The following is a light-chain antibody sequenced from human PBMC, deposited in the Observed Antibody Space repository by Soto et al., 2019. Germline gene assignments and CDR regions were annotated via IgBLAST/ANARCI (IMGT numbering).Light chain of an antibody. Sequence: DIQMTQSPSFLSASAGDRVTIFCRASQSISTYLNWYQQKPGEAPKLLIFVASNLRSGVPSRFSGSGSGTDFTLTISSLQPEDFATYYCQQSYYTPLLTFGGGTKVEVK. CDR2: VAS. CDR3: QQSYYTPLLT. CDR1: QSISTY. V-gene: IGKV1-39*01. J-gene: IGKJ4*01.